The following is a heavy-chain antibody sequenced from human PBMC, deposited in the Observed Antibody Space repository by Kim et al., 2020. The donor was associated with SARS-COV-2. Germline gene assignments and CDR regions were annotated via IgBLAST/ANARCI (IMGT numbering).Heavy chain of an antibody. CDR1: GFTFSSYA. Sequence: GGSLRLSCAASGFTFSSYAMHWVRQAPGKGLEWVAVISYDGSNKYYADSVKGRFTISRDNSKNTLYLQMNSLRAEDTAVYYCARVGYSSSWYSVEYYYYYAGMDFWGQGTTVTVSS. CDR2: ISYDGSNK. J-gene: IGHJ6*02. V-gene: IGHV3-30*04. CDR3: ARVGYSSSWYSVEYYYYYAGMDF. D-gene: IGHD6-13*01.